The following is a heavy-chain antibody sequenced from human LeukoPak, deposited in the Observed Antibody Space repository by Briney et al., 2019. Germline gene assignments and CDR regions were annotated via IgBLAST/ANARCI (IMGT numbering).Heavy chain of an antibody. CDR2: ISWNSGTI. V-gene: IGHV3-9*01. Sequence: GGSLRLSCAGSGFIFNNYAMHWVRQPPGKGLEWVSGISWNSGTIDYADSVRGRFTISRGNAKNSLYLQMDSLRVEDTAFYYCAKDNRRHYTSGPNPDSLHWGQGALVTVSS. CDR1: GFIFNNYA. D-gene: IGHD6-19*01. CDR3: AKDNRRHYTSGPNPDSLH. J-gene: IGHJ4*02.